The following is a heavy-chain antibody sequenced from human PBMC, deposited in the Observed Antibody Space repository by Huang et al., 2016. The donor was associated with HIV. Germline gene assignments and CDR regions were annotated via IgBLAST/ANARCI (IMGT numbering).Heavy chain of an antibody. V-gene: IGHV5-51*01. CDR2: IYPGDSDT. CDR1: GYNFDIYL. J-gene: IGHJ4*02. CDR3: ARQGLWLPPTDPFDY. D-gene: IGHD3-10*01. Sequence: EVHLVQSGAEVKEPGESLTISCQAFGYNFDIYLIGWVRQMPGKGLEWMGFIYPGDSDTRYDPSFQGQVTISADQSINTAYLQWSSLKASDTAIYFCARQGLWLPPTDPFDYWGQGTPVTVSA.